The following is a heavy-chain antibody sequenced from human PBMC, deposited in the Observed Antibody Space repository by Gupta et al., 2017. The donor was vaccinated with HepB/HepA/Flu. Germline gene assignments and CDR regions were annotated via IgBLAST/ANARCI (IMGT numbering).Heavy chain of an antibody. J-gene: IGHJ4*02. CDR1: GFTFSSYA. CDR2: ISGSGGST. V-gene: IGHV3-23*01. D-gene: IGHD3-22*01. Sequence: EVQLLESGGGLVQPGGSLRLSCAASGFTFSSYAMSWVRQAPGKGLEWVSAISGSGGSTYYADSVKGRFTISRDNSKNTLYLQMNSLRAEDTAVYYCANSAPYYYDSSGYLDYWGQGTLVTVSS. CDR3: ANSAPYYYDSSGYLDY.